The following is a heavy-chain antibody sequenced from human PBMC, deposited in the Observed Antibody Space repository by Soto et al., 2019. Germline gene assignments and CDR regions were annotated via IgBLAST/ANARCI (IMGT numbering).Heavy chain of an antibody. Sequence: EVQLVESGGGLVQPGGSLRLSCAASGFTFSSYSMNWVRQAPGKGLEWVSYISSSSSTIYYADSVKGRFTIPRDNAKNSLYLQMNSLRAEDTAVYYCARSAGYYYYGMDVWGQGTTVTVSS. CDR1: GFTFSSYS. CDR3: ARSAGYYYYGMDV. D-gene: IGHD6-19*01. V-gene: IGHV3-48*01. CDR2: ISSSSSTI. J-gene: IGHJ6*02.